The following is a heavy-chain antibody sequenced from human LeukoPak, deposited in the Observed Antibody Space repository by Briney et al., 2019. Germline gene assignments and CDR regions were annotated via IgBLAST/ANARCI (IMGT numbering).Heavy chain of an antibody. CDR3: ARGYGSGSPLYYYYGMDV. D-gene: IGHD3-10*01. Sequence: GRSLRPSCAASGFTFSSHGMHWVRQAPGKGLEWVAVIWYDGSNKYYADSVKGRFTISRDNSKNTLYLQTNSLRAEGTAVYFCARGYGSGSPLYYYYGMDVWGKGTTVTVSS. V-gene: IGHV3-33*01. J-gene: IGHJ6*04. CDR2: IWYDGSNK. CDR1: GFTFSSHG.